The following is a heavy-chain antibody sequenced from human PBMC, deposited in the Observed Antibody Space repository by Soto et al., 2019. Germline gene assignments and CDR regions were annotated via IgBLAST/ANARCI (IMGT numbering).Heavy chain of an antibody. V-gene: IGHV3-21*01. J-gene: IGHJ4*02. CDR3: ARDSCTTTTCYPRFDF. CDR2: ISSRSGYI. D-gene: IGHD2-2*01. Sequence: EVRLVESGGGLVKPGESLRLSCAASGFPFSSYTMNWVRQAPGKGLEWVSSISSRSGYIYDADSVKGRFTISRDNAKNSLYLQLNRLTAEDTAVYYCARDSCTTTTCYPRFDFWGRGTLVTVSS. CDR1: GFPFSSYT.